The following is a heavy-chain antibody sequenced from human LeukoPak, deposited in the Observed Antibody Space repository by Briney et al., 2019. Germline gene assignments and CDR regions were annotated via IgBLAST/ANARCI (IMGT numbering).Heavy chain of an antibody. Sequence: GGSLRLSCAASGFTFSSYGMHWVRQAPGKGLEWVAVIWYDGSNKYYADSVKGRFTISRDNSKNTLYLQMNSLRAEDTAVYYCAKDAERITIFGVVIKGPYYFDYWGQGTLVTVSS. CDR2: IWYDGSNK. CDR3: AKDAERITIFGVVIKGPYYFDY. J-gene: IGHJ4*02. CDR1: GFTFSSYG. V-gene: IGHV3-33*06. D-gene: IGHD3-3*01.